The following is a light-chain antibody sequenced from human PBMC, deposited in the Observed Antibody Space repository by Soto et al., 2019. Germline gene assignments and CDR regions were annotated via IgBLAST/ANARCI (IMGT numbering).Light chain of an antibody. CDR3: AAWDDSLSGYV. Sequence: QSVPTQPPSASGTPGQRVTITCSGSSSNIGNSDLYWYQQLQWTAPTLLIYRNNQWPSGVPDRFSCCKTGTSASLATSGLRYEEEAAYYCAAWDDSLSGYVFGTGTKLTVL. CDR2: RNN. V-gene: IGLV1-47*01. CDR1: SSNIGNSD. J-gene: IGLJ1*01.